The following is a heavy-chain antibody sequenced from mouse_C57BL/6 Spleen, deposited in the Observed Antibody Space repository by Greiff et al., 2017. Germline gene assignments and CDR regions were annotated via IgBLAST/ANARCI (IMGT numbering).Heavy chain of an antibody. CDR1: GFTFSSYA. J-gene: IGHJ1*03. CDR3: TRDYGSSRYFDV. D-gene: IGHD1-1*01. Sequence: EVNVVESGAGLVKPGGSLKLSCAASGFTFSSYAMSWVRQTPEKRLEWVAYISSGGDYIYYADTVKGRFTISRDNARNTLYLQMSSLKSEDTAMYYCTRDYGSSRYFDVWGTGTTVTVSS. V-gene: IGHV5-9-1*02. CDR2: ISSGGDYI.